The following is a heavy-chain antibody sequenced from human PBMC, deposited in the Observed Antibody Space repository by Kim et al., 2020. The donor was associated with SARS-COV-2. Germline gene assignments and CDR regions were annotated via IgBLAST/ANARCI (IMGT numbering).Heavy chain of an antibody. V-gene: IGHV1-69*01. Sequence: YAQKFQGRVTITADESTSTAYMELSSLRSEDTAVYYCARDLEEEAAGTGYWGQGTLVTVSS. D-gene: IGHD6-13*01. CDR3: ARDLEEEAAGTGY. J-gene: IGHJ4*02.